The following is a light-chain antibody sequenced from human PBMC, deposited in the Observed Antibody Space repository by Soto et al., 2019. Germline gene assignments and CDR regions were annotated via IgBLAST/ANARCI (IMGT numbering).Light chain of an antibody. J-gene: IGLJ2*01. CDR2: EVS. V-gene: IGLV2-8*01. CDR3: SSYAGNSVI. CDR1: SSDVGRYNF. Sequence: QSVLTQPPSASGSPGQSVTISCTGTSSDVGRYNFVSWYQQHPGKAPKLMISEVSKRPSGVPDRFSGSKSGNTASLTVSGLQGEDEADYYCSSYAGNSVIFGGGTQLTVL.